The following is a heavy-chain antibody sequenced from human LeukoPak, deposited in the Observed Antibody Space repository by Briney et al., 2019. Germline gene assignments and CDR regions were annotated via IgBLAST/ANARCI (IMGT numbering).Heavy chain of an antibody. V-gene: IGHV3-23*01. CDR3: AKKAVRGVIIGMFDY. CDR2: ISGSGGST. J-gene: IGHJ4*02. Sequence: GGSLRLSCAASGFTFSSYGMSWVRQAPGKGLEWVSAISGSGGSTYYADSVKGRFTIPRDNSKNTLYLQMNSLRAEDTAVYYCAKKAVRGVIIGMFDYWGQGTLVTVSS. D-gene: IGHD3-10*01. CDR1: GFTFSSYG.